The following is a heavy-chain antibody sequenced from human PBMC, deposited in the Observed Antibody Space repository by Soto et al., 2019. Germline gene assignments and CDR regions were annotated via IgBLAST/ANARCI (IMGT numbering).Heavy chain of an antibody. CDR1: GGTFSSYT. V-gene: IGHV1-69*02. CDR3: ARGYCSSTNCYTYYYMDV. Sequence: SVKVSCKASGGTFSSYTISWVRQAPGQGLEWMGRIIPILGIANYAQKFQGRVTITADKSTSTAYMELSSLRSEDTAVYYCARGYCSSTNCYTYYYMDVWGKGTTVTVSS. D-gene: IGHD2-2*02. CDR2: IIPILGIA. J-gene: IGHJ6*03.